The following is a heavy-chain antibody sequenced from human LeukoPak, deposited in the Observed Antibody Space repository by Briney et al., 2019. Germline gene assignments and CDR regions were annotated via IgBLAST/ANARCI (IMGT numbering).Heavy chain of an antibody. Sequence: GGSLRLSCAASGFTFSDYYMSWIRQAPGKGLEWVSYISSSSSYTNYADSVKGRFTISRDNAKYSLYLQMNSLRAEDTAVYYCARVPGGIAVALVDYWGQGTLVTVSS. CDR1: GFTFSDYY. D-gene: IGHD6-19*01. CDR2: ISSSSSYT. V-gene: IGHV3-11*06. J-gene: IGHJ4*02. CDR3: ARVPGGIAVALVDY.